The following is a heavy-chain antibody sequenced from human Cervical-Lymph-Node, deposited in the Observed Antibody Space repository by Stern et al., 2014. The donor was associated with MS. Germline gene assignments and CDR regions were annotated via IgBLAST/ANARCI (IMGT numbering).Heavy chain of an antibody. CDR1: GCSVYSYY. J-gene: IGHJ5*02. D-gene: IGHD2-21*02. Sequence: QVQLQESGPGLVKPSETLSLTCTVSGCSVYSYYWDWIRQPPGKGLEWMGNIYYTGSTNYNPSLKIRVTLSLETSKNQFSLKLTSVTAADTAVYFCARQRYGGDPMFDLWGQGTGVTFSS. CDR3: ARQRYGGDPMFDL. V-gene: IGHV4-59*02. CDR2: IYYTGST.